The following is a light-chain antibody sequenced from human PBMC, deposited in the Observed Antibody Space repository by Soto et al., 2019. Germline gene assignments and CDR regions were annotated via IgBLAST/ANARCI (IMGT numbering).Light chain of an antibody. CDR3: QQYGSSYT. CDR1: QSVSSNY. J-gene: IGKJ2*01. Sequence: EIVLTQSPGTLSLSPGERAILSCRASQSVSSNYSAWYQQKPGQAPRLLIYGASSRAPGIPDRFGGSGSGTDFTLTISRLEPEDFVVYYCQQYGSSYTFGQGTKLEIK. CDR2: GAS. V-gene: IGKV3-20*01.